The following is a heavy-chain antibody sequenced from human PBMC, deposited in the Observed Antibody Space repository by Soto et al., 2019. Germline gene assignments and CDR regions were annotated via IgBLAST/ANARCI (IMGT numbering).Heavy chain of an antibody. J-gene: IGHJ5*02. V-gene: IGHV5-51*01. CDR3: ARKDKSGYFNWFDP. D-gene: IGHD3-22*01. Sequence: GESLKISCRTSGYRFTAYWISWVRQMPGKGLEWMGIIFPSDSDTRYSPSFQGQVTISADRSTSTVFLQWASLKASDTAVYFCARKDKSGYFNWFDPWGQGTLVTVSS. CDR1: GYRFTAYW. CDR2: IFPSDSDT.